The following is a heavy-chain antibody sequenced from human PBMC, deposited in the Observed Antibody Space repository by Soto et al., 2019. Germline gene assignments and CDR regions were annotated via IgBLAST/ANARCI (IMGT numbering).Heavy chain of an antibody. J-gene: IGHJ3*02. CDR3: ARLSRAPFCSGGSCYSNAFDI. D-gene: IGHD2-15*01. CDR1: GGSISSSSYY. Sequence: SETLSLTCTVSGGSISSSSYYWGWIRQPPGKGLEWIGSIYYSGSTYYNPSLKSRVTISVDTSKNQFSLKLSSVTAADTAVYYCARLSRAPFCSGGSCYSNAFDIWGQGTMVTVSS. V-gene: IGHV4-39*01. CDR2: IYYSGST.